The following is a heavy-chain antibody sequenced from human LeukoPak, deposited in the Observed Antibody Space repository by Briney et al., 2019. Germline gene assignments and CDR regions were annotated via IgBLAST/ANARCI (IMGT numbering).Heavy chain of an antibody. CDR1: GFTFSSYA. Sequence: GGSLRLSCAATGFTFSSYAMHWVRQAPGKGLEYVSAISSNGGSTYYANSVKGRFTISRDNSKNTLYLQMGSLRAEDMAVYYCARDGEPKYYYDSSGHDAFDIWGQGTMVTVSS. CDR2: ISSNGGST. CDR3: ARDGEPKYYYDSSGHDAFDI. D-gene: IGHD3-22*01. J-gene: IGHJ3*02. V-gene: IGHV3-64*01.